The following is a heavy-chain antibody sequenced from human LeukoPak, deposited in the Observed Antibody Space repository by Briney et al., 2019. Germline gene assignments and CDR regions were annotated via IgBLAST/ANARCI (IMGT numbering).Heavy chain of an antibody. D-gene: IGHD3-3*01. CDR1: GFTVSSNY. CDR3: AKDLGGITIFGALRGMDV. Sequence: PGGSLRLSCAASGFTVSSNYMSWVRQAPGKGLEWVSAISGSGGSTYYADSVKGRFTISRDNSKNTLYLQMNSLRAEDTAVYYCAKDLGGITIFGALRGMDVWGKGTTVTVSS. V-gene: IGHV3-23*01. CDR2: ISGSGGST. J-gene: IGHJ6*04.